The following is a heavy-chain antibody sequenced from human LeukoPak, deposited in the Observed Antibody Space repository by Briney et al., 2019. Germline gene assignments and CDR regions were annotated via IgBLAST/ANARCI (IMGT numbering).Heavy chain of an antibody. CDR3: TRLPSVALHDYFDY. V-gene: IGHV3-73*01. CDR2: IRSKANSYAT. Sequence: GGSLRLSCAASGFTFSGSAMHWVRQASGKGLEWVGRIRSKANSYATAYAASVKGRFTISRDDSKNTAYLQMNGLKTEDTAVYYCTRLPSVALHDYFDYWGQGTLVTVSS. J-gene: IGHJ4*02. CDR1: GFTFSGSA. D-gene: IGHD6-19*01.